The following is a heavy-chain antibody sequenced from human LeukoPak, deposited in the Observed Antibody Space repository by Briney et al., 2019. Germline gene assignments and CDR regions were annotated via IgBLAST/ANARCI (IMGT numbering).Heavy chain of an antibody. D-gene: IGHD1-14*01. V-gene: IGHV3-48*03. J-gene: IGHJ6*03. Sequence: GGSLRLSCAASGFTFSSYEMNWVRQAPGKGLAWVSYISSSGSTIYYADSVKGRFTISRDNAKNSLYLQMNSLRAEDTAVYYCARNRARSYYYYMDVWGKGTTVTVSS. CDR1: GFTFSSYE. CDR3: ARNRARSYYYYMDV. CDR2: ISSSGSTI.